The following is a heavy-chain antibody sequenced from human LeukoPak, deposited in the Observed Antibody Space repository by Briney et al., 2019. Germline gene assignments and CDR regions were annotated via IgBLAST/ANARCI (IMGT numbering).Heavy chain of an antibody. Sequence: PSETLSLTCAVYGGSFSGYYWSWIRQPPGKGLEWIGEINHSGSTNYNPSLKSRVTISVDTSKNQFSLKLSSVTAAGTAVYYCAREVRRDYYYYYMDVWGKGTTVTVSS. V-gene: IGHV4-34*01. CDR1: GGSFSGYY. CDR2: INHSGST. CDR3: AREVRRDYYYYYMDV. D-gene: IGHD1-1*01. J-gene: IGHJ6*03.